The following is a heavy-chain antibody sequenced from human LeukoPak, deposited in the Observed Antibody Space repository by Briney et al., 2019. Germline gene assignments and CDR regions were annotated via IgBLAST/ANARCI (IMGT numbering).Heavy chain of an antibody. CDR1: GYTFTSYY. V-gene: IGHV1-46*01. Sequence: ASVKVSCKASGYTFTSYYMHWVRRAPGQGLEWMGIINPSGVSTSYAQKFQGRVTITRDTSTSTVYMELSSLRSEDTAVYCCGRDHGDYPFDYWGQGTLVPVSS. D-gene: IGHD4-17*01. CDR2: INPSGVST. J-gene: IGHJ4*02. CDR3: GRDHGDYPFDY.